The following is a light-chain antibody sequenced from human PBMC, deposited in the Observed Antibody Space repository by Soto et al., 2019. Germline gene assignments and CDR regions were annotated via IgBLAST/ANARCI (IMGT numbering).Light chain of an antibody. V-gene: IGLV2-14*03. CDR2: DVG. Sequence: QSALTQPASVSGSPGQSITISCTGTSSDVGGYNYVSWYQQHPGKAPKLMIYDVGNRPAGVSNRFSGSKSGNTASLTISGLQAEDEADYYCSSHRSSSTLYVFGTGTKVTGL. J-gene: IGLJ1*01. CDR3: SSHRSSSTLYV. CDR1: SSDVGGYNY.